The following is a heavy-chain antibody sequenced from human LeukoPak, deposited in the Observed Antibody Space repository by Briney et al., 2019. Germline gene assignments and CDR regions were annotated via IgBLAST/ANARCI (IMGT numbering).Heavy chain of an antibody. D-gene: IGHD2-2*01. J-gene: IGHJ4*02. CDR2: MNTNSGSR. CDR3: ARCRCSSTSGYVGYFDY. V-gene: IGHV1-8*01. CDR1: GYTFTSYD. Sequence: ASVTVSCKASGYTFTSYDINWVRQAPGQGIERMGWMNTNSGSRGYAQKFQGRVTITRNTSISKTYMELSSLRPEDKAVYYCARCRCSSTSGYVGYFDYWGQGTLVTVSS.